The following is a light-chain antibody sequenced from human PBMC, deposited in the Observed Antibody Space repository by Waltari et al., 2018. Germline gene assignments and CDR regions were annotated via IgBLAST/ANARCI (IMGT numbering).Light chain of an antibody. Sequence: YVSWYQQKAGQSPVRVIYEDYKRPSGIPERFSGSSSGNTATLTISGTQAMDEADYYCHAWDTNTAVFGGGTKVTVL. CDR1: Y. V-gene: IGLV3-1*01. J-gene: IGLJ2*01. CDR2: EDY. CDR3: HAWDTNTAV.